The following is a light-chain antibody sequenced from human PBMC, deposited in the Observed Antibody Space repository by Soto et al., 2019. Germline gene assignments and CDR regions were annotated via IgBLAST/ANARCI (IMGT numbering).Light chain of an antibody. J-gene: IGKJ3*01. CDR2: GAS. Sequence: DIVLTQSPGTLSLSPGDRATLSCRASQGVSFSYLSWYQQKPGQAPRLLIFGASTRATGVPDRFSCSGSGTDFTLTISRLEPEDSAIYYSHQSGRPPYIFGPGTKVEIK. V-gene: IGKV3-20*01. CDR3: HQSGRPPYI. CDR1: QGVSFSY.